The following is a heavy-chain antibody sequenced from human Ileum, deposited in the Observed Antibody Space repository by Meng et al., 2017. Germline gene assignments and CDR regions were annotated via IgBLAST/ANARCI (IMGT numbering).Heavy chain of an antibody. V-gene: IGHV4-34*01. J-gene: IGHJ4*02. CDR2: IHYSGST. CDR3: ARRIRGGSYLG. Sequence: PLMQWSAGMLKPSETLSLTCNVYGDSFTDYYWNWIRQPPGKGLEWIGEIHYSGSTNYNPSLESRVTISEDTSQKQFSLRLSSVTAADTAVYYCARRIRGGSYLGWGQGTLVTVSS. D-gene: IGHD1-26*01. CDR1: GDSFTDYY.